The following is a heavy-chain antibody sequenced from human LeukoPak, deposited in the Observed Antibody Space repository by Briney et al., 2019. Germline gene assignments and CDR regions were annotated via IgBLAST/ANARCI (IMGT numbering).Heavy chain of an antibody. Sequence: SETLSLTCAVYGGSFSGYYWSWIRQPPGKGLEWIGEINHSGSTNYNPSLKSRVTISVDTSKNQFSLKLSSVTAADTAVYYCASGWDTAMAPIDYWGQGTLVTVSS. CDR2: INHSGST. V-gene: IGHV4-34*01. CDR1: GGSFSGYY. CDR3: ASGWDTAMAPIDY. J-gene: IGHJ4*02. D-gene: IGHD5-18*01.